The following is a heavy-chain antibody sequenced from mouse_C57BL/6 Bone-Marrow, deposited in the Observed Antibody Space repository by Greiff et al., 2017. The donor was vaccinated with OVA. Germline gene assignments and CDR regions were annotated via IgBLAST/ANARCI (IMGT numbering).Heavy chain of an antibody. J-gene: IGHJ3*01. V-gene: IGHV1-22*01. CDR3: ARTSVFTACFAY. CDR2: INPNNGGT. D-gene: IGHD2-10*02. Sequence: EVQLQESGPELVKPGASVKMSCKASGYTFTDYNMHWVKQSHGKSLEWIGDINPNNGGTSYNQKFKDKATLTVDKSSSTAYMQLSSLTSEDSAVYYCARTSVFTACFAYWGQGTLVTVSA. CDR1: GYTFTDYN.